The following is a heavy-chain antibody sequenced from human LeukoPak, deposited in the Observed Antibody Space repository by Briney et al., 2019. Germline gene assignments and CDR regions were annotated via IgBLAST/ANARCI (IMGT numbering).Heavy chain of an antibody. CDR3: ARDHEQVVQLDAFDI. Sequence: GGSLRLSCAASGFTFSSYSMNWVRQAPGKGLEWVSSISSSSTYIYYADSVKGRFTISRDDAKNSLYLQMNSLRAEDTAVYYCARDHEQVVQLDAFDIWGQGTMVNVSS. CDR1: GFTFSSYS. D-gene: IGHD1-1*01. J-gene: IGHJ3*02. CDR2: ISSSSTYI. V-gene: IGHV3-21*01.